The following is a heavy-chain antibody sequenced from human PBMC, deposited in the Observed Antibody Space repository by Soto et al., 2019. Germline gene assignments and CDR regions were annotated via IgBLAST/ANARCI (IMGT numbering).Heavy chain of an antibody. CDR2: ITWNGGTI. J-gene: IGHJ5*02. CDR1: GFAFDDYV. CDR3: AKGGSAALIAPSGRDNWFDP. Sequence: GGSLRLSCAASGFAFDDYVMHWVRQPPGRGLEWVSGITWNGGTIRYVDSVKGRFTISRDNAENSLYLQMNSLRPEDTAVYYCAKGGSAALIAPSGRDNWFDPWGQGTQVTVAS. D-gene: IGHD6-13*01. V-gene: IGHV3-9*01.